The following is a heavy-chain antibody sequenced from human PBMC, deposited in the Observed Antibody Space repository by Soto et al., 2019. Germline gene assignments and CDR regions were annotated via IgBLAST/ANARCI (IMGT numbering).Heavy chain of an antibody. CDR2: INQDGSES. Sequence: EVQLVESGGGLVQPGWSLRLSCVVSGLTFSNNWMSWVRQAPGKGLEWVANINQDGSESYYVDSVKGRFTISRDNAKNSRYLQMTSLRAEDTAVYYCARPARECSSPGCANWGQGTLVTVSS. V-gene: IGHV3-7*01. CDR1: GLTFSNNW. J-gene: IGHJ4*02. D-gene: IGHD2-2*01. CDR3: ARPARECSSPGCAN.